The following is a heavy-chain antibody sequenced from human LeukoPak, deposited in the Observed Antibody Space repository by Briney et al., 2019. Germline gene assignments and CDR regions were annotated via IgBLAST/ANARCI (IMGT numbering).Heavy chain of an antibody. CDR2: IYTSGST. D-gene: IGHD3/OR15-3a*01. Sequence: SETLSLTCSVSGGSISGYYWSWIRQPAGKGLEWIGRIYTSGSTNYNPSLKSRVTISVDTSKNQFSLNLTSVPPADPPGNYCARDEFMDSAFAVAGQATMVSVSS. V-gene: IGHV4-4*07. CDR1: GGSISGYY. J-gene: IGHJ3*01. CDR3: ARDEFMDSAFAV.